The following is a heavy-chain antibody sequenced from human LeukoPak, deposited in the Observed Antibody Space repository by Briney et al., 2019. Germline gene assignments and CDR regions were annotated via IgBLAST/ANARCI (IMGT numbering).Heavy chain of an antibody. CDR1: GGSFSGYY. D-gene: IGHD4-17*01. Sequence: SETLSLTCAVYGGSFSGYYWSWIRQPPGKGLEWIGEINHSGSTNYNPSLKSRVTISVDTSKNQFSLKLSSVTAADTAVYYCARANDYGDNYWGQGTLVTVSS. J-gene: IGHJ4*02. CDR2: INHSGST. CDR3: ARANDYGDNY. V-gene: IGHV4-34*01.